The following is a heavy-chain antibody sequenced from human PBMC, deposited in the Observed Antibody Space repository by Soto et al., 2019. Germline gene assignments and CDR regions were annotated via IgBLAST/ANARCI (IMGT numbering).Heavy chain of an antibody. V-gene: IGHV3-74*01. CDR3: TRGGYAVSGSSYPPFDP. D-gene: IGHD3-10*01. J-gene: IGHJ5*02. Sequence: LRLSCAASGFTFSNYWMHWVRQAPGKGLVWVSRVKGDGSSTDYADSVKGGFTISRDNAENTLYLHMNSRRAEDTAIYYSTRGGYAVSGSSYPPFDPWGQGTLVTVSS. CDR2: VKGDGSST. CDR1: GFTFSNYW.